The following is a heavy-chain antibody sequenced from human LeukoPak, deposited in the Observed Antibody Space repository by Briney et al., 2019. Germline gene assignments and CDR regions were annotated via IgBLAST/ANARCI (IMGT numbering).Heavy chain of an antibody. CDR1: GYTFTSYY. Sequence: ASVKVYCKASGYTFTSYYMHWVRQAPGQGLEWMGIINPSGGSTSYAQKFQGRVTMTTDTSTSTVYMELSSLRSEDTAVYYCARAQVNKVSGASGVLPHTQYWYFDLWGRGTLVTVSS. D-gene: IGHD2-2*01. J-gene: IGHJ2*01. CDR2: INPSGGST. CDR3: ARAQVNKVSGASGVLPHTQYWYFDL. V-gene: IGHV1-46*01.